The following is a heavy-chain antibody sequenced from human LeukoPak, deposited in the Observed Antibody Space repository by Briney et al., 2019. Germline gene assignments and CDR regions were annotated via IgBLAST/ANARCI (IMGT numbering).Heavy chain of an antibody. J-gene: IGHJ4*02. CDR2: ISYDGSNK. V-gene: IGHV3-30*18. Sequence: PGGSLRLSCAASGFTFSSYGMHWVRQAPGKGLEWVAVISYDGSNKYYAGSVKGRFTISRDNSKNTLYLQMNSLRAEDTAVYYCAKEGYDILTGPAYFDYWGQGTLVTVSS. D-gene: IGHD3-9*01. CDR1: GFTFSSYG. CDR3: AKEGYDILTGPAYFDY.